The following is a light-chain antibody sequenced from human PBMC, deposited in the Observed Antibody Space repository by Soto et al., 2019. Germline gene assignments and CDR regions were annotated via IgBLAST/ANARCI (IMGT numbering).Light chain of an antibody. Sequence: DIQMTQSPSSLSASVGDRVTITCRASRGIDKFVAWYQQHPGKVPAVLMHAASMLESVVPSRFSGSASGSEFNLSISGLQSEDFATYFCQQYHSPPGTFGQGTKVEIK. V-gene: IGKV1-27*01. CDR3: QQYHSPPGT. CDR1: RGIDKF. CDR2: AAS. J-gene: IGKJ1*01.